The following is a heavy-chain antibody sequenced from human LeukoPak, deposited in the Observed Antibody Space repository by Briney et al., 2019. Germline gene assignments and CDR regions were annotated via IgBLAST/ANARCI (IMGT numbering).Heavy chain of an antibody. CDR2: ISSSSSTI. CDR1: GFTFSSYS. V-gene: IGHV3-48*04. J-gene: IGHJ6*02. Sequence: GGSLRLSCAASGFTFSSYSMNWVRQAPGKGLEWVSYISSSSSTIYYVDSVKGRFTISRDNAKNSLYLQMNSLRAEDTAVYYCARDGGADGMDVWGQGTTVTVSS. D-gene: IGHD3-16*01. CDR3: ARDGGADGMDV.